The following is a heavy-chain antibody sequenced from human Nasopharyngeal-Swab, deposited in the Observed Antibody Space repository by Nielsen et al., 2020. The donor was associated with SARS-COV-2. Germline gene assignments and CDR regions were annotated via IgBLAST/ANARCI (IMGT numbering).Heavy chain of an antibody. V-gene: IGHV3-11*06. CDR2: ISSSSSYT. CDR3: ARDGLLENEYFQH. J-gene: IGHJ1*01. CDR1: GFTFSDYY. D-gene: IGHD1-1*01. Sequence: LSLTCAASGFTFSDYYMSWIRQAPGKGLEWVSYISSSSSYTNYADSVKGRFTISRDNAKNSLYLQMNSLRAEDTAVYYCARDGLLENEYFQHWGQGTLVTVSS.